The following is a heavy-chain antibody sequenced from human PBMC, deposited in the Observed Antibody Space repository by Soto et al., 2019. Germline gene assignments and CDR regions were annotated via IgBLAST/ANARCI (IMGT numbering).Heavy chain of an antibody. Sequence: SVKVSCKASGYSLTDYYIHWVRQAPGQGLEWMGWINPNTGGRNYARKFQDRVTMTRDTSISTAYMELNRLIYDDAAIYYCTRTPGYGGFYGMDVWGQGTTVTVSS. J-gene: IGHJ6*02. V-gene: IGHV1-2*02. D-gene: IGHD4-17*01. CDR3: TRTPGYGGFYGMDV. CDR2: INPNTGGR. CDR1: GYSLTDYY.